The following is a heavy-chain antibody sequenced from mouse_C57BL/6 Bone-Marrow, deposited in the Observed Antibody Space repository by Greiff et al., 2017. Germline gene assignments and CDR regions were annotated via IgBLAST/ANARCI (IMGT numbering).Heavy chain of an antibody. Sequence: EVQLQQSGGGLVQPKGSLKLSCAASGFSFNTYAMNWVRQAPGKGLEWVARIRSKSNNYATYYADSVKDRFTISRDDSESMLYLQMNNLKTEDTAMYYCVRHERLTTGFAYWGQGTLVTVSA. CDR1: GFSFNTYA. CDR3: VRHERLTTGFAY. V-gene: IGHV10-1*01. J-gene: IGHJ3*01. D-gene: IGHD1-1*01. CDR2: IRSKSNNYAT.